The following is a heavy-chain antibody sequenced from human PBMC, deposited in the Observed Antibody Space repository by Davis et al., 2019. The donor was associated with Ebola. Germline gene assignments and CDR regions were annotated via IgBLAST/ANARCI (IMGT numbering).Heavy chain of an antibody. CDR3: ARGHYDYISLWGQYYYFFDY. J-gene: IGHJ4*02. CDR1: GYTFTDYY. CDR2: INPNSGDT. Sequence: ASVKVSCKASGYTFTDYYIHWVRQAPGQGLEWMGWINPNSGDTNYAQQFQGRVTMTRDTSISTAYVELSRLRSDDTAVFYCARGHYDYISLWGQYYYFFDYWGQGTLVTVSS. D-gene: IGHD3-16*01. V-gene: IGHV1-2*02.